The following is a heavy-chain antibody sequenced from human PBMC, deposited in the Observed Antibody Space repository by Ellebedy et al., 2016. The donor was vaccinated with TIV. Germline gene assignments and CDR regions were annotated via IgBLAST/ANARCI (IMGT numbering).Heavy chain of an antibody. V-gene: IGHV3-23*01. CDR1: GFTFSSYA. D-gene: IGHD6-19*01. J-gene: IGHJ4*02. CDR2: IGGGGGGTK. Sequence: GGSLRLXXAASGFTFSSYAMSWVRQVPGKGLEWVSVIGGGGGGTKYYADSVKGRFSISRDNSKDTLYLQMNSLRAEDTALYYCARGQSADWGQGILVTVSS. CDR3: ARGQSAD.